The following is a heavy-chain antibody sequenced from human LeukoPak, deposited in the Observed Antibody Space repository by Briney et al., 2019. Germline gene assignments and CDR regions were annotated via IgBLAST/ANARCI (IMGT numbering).Heavy chain of an antibody. CDR3: ARGPYCSSTSCYANVYYYYYMDV. Sequence: GGSLRLSCAASGFTFSSYAMHWVRQAPGKGPEWVAVIQYDDANKFHSDSVKGRFTISRDNSKNTLYLQMNSLRAEDTAVYYCARGPYCSSTSCYANVYYYYYMDVWGKGTTVTVSS. D-gene: IGHD2-2*01. V-gene: IGHV3-30*04. J-gene: IGHJ6*03. CDR2: IQYDDANK. CDR1: GFTFSSYA.